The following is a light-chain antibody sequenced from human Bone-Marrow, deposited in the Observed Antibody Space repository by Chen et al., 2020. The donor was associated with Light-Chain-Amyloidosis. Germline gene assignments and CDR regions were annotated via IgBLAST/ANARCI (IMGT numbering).Light chain of an antibody. V-gene: IGLV3-25*03. CDR1: DLPTKY. CDR2: RDT. CDR3: QSADSSGTYEVI. J-gene: IGLJ2*01. Sequence: SYELTPPHSLSGCPGQTARITCSGDDLPTKYAYGYQQKPGQAPVLVIHRDTERPSGISERFSGSSSGTTATLTISGVQAEDEADYHCQSADSSGTYEVIFGGGTKLTVL.